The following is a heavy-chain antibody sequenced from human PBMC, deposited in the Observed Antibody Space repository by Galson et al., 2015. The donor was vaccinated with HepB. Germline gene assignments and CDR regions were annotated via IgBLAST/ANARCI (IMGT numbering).Heavy chain of an antibody. D-gene: IGHD6-13*01. CDR2: ISFDGGFK. J-gene: IGHJ4*02. CDR3: ARTPSPATAY. V-gene: IGHV3-30-3*01. CDR1: GFAFRNYA. Sequence: SLRLSCAASGFAFRNYAIHWVRQAPGKGLEWVASISFDGGFKYYTDSVKGRFTISRDNGKNSVYLQMNSLRAEDMAVYYCARTPSPATAYWGQGTLVTVSS.